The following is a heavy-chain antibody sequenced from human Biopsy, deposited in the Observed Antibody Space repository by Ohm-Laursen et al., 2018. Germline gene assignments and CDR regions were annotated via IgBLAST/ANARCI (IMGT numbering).Heavy chain of an antibody. CDR3: ARDRGYYSDRTVPGYFDL. CDR1: GDSISSYY. CDR2: VYYTGST. J-gene: IGHJ2*01. Sequence: SDTLSLTCTVSGDSISSYYWSWIRQPPGKGLQWIGYVYYTGSTDYNPPLQSRVTLSVGTSKNHFSLRLRSVTPADTAIYYCARDRGYYSDRTVPGYFDLWGRGTLVTVSS. V-gene: IGHV4-59*01. D-gene: IGHD3-22*01.